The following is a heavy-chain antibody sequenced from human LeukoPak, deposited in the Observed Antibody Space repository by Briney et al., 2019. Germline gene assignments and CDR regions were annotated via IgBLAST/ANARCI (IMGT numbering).Heavy chain of an antibody. CDR2: ISTSSSYI. CDR1: GFTLSTYS. Sequence: GGSLRLSCAASGFTLSTYSMNWVRQAPGKGLEWVSYISTSSSYIYYADSVKGRFTVSRDNAKNSLYLQMNSLRAEDTAVYYCARGGGDYVYFDYWGQGTLASVSS. D-gene: IGHD4-17*01. V-gene: IGHV3-21*01. J-gene: IGHJ4*02. CDR3: ARGGGDYVYFDY.